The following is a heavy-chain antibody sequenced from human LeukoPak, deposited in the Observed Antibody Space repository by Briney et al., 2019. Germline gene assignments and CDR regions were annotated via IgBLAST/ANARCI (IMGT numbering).Heavy chain of an antibody. V-gene: IGHV3-33*01. CDR1: GFTFSSYG. CDR2: IWYDGSNK. D-gene: IGHD2-15*01. Sequence: PGGPLRLSCAASGFTFSSYGMHWVRQAPGKGLEWVAVIWYDGSNKYYADSVKGRFTISRDNSKNTLYLQMNSLRAEDTAVYYCARDGRGFDPWGQGTLVTVSS. J-gene: IGHJ5*02. CDR3: ARDGRGFDP.